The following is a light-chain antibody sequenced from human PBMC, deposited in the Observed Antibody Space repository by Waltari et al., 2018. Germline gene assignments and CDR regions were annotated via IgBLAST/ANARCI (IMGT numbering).Light chain of an antibody. V-gene: IGLV5-37*01. J-gene: IGLJ3*02. CDR2: YNSDSEK. CDR1: SDFNVGDFI. CDR3: MFWPSNVWV. Sequence: QPVLTQPPSSSASPGEYARLTCTLPSDFNVGDFIIYWYQQRPGSPPRFLLYYNSDSEKAQGSGVPSRCSGSKDASANAGILLISGLQSEDEADYYCMFWPSNVWVFGGGTKLTVL.